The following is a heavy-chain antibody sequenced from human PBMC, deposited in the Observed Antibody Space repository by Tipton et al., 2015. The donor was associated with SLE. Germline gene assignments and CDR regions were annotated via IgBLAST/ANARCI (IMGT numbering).Heavy chain of an antibody. Sequence: LRLSCAASGFTFSTYAMSWVRQPPGKGLEWIGSIDHSGSTYYNPSLKSRVTISVDTSKNQFSLKLSSVTAADTAVYYCARGMYDFWSGVNWFDPWGQGTLVTISS. CDR1: GFTFSTYA. CDR2: IDHSGST. V-gene: IGHV4-38-2*01. CDR3: ARGMYDFWSGVNWFDP. D-gene: IGHD3-3*01. J-gene: IGHJ5*02.